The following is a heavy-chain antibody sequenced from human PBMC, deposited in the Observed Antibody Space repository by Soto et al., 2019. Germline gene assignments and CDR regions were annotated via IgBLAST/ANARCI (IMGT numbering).Heavy chain of an antibody. D-gene: IGHD4-17*01. V-gene: IGHV4-39*01. CDR3: ASSHGAH. CDR1: GGSSSNSSCY. Sequence: PSEILSLTCTVSGGSSSNSSCYWIWIRKPPGKGLEWIGSLSYSGSTLDNPSLKSRVTISLDTSRNQFSLKLSSVTAADTAFYYGASSHGAHWGKGTLVTGSS. CDR2: LSYSGST. J-gene: IGHJ4*02.